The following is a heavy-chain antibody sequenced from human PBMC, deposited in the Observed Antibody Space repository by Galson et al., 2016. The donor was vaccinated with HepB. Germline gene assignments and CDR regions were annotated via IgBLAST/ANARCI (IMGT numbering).Heavy chain of an antibody. CDR1: GFSFSTYP. Sequence: SLRLSCAASGFSFSTYPMIWVRQAPGKGLEGVSSISGSGDRTYYADSVKGRFTISRDNAKNMLYLQMDNLGVEDTAVFYCAKVLSVTIDYWYGMDVWGRGTTVTV. D-gene: IGHD4-17*01. CDR2: ISGSGDRT. V-gene: IGHV3-23*01. CDR3: AKVLSVTIDYWYGMDV. J-gene: IGHJ6*04.